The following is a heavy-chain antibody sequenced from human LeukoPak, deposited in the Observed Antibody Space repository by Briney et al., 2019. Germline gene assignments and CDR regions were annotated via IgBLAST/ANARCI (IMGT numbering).Heavy chain of an antibody. CDR1: GFTFSSYA. CDR3: AKGNYDILTGYYLMVFDY. V-gene: IGHV3-23*01. J-gene: IGHJ4*02. CDR2: ISGSGGST. D-gene: IGHD3-9*01. Sequence: PGGSLRLSCAASGFTFSSYAMSWVRQAPGKGLEWVSAISGSGGSTYYADSVKGRFTISRDNSKNTLYLQMNSLRAEDTAVYYCAKGNYDILTGYYLMVFDYWGQGTLVTVSS.